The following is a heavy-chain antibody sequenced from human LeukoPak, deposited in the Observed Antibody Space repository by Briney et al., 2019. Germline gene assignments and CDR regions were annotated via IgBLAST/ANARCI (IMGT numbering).Heavy chain of an antibody. V-gene: IGHV4-59*01. Sequence: SETLSLTCTVSGGSISSYYWSWIRQPPGKGLEWFGYVYDSGTTNYNPSLKSRVTISVDTSKNQFSLKLSSVTAADTAIYYCARAHYYYYMDVWGKGTTVTVSS. CDR3: ARAHYYYYMDV. CDR2: VYDSGTT. J-gene: IGHJ6*03. CDR1: GGSISSYY.